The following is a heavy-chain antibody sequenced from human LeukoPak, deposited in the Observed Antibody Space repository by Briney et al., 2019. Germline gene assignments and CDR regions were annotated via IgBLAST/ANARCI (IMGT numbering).Heavy chain of an antibody. J-gene: IGHJ3*02. V-gene: IGHV3-7*01. Sequence: PGGSLRLSCAASGFTFSSYWMSWVRQAPGKGLEWVANIKEDGSEKRDVDSVKGRFTISRDNAKNSLDLQMNSLRAEDTAVYYCAGYVWGSYRYSGAFDIWGQGTMVTVSS. D-gene: IGHD3-16*02. CDR3: AGYVWGSYRYSGAFDI. CDR2: IKEDGSEK. CDR1: GFTFSSYW.